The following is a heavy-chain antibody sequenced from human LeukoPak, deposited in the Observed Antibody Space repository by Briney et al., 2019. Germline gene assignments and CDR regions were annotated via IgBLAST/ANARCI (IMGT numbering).Heavy chain of an antibody. V-gene: IGHV4-39*01. CDR1: GDSVRTSNSY. CDR2: MFYSGNT. CDR3: ARHPHYYFDNSAR. J-gene: IGHJ4*02. D-gene: IGHD3-22*01. Sequence: SESLSLTCTVSGDSVRTSNSYWGWIRQPPGKGLEWIGSMFYSGNTYYNPSLKSRITISVDTSKNQLSLRLSSVTAADTAVYYCARHPHYYFDNSARWGQGTLVTVSS.